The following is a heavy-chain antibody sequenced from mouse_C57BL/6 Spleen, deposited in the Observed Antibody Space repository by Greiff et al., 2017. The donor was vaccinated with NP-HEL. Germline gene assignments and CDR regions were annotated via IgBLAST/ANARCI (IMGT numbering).Heavy chain of an antibody. Sequence: QVQLQQSGPELVKPGASVKISCKASGYAFSSSWMNWVKQRPGKGLEWIGRIYPGDGDTNYNGKFKGKATLTADKSSSTAYMQLSSLTSEDSAVSFCARSYYGSSYDFDYWGQGTTLTVSS. CDR3: ARSYYGSSYDFDY. V-gene: IGHV1-82*01. CDR2: IYPGDGDT. J-gene: IGHJ2*01. CDR1: GYAFSSSW. D-gene: IGHD1-1*01.